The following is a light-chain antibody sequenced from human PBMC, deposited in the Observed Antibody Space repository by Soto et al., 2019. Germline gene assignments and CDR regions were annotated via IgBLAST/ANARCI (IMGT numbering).Light chain of an antibody. V-gene: IGLV1-40*01. CDR2: GNS. CDR3: QSYDSSLSGSV. J-gene: IGLJ3*02. Sequence: QSVLTQPPSVSGAPGQRVTISCTGTSSYIGAGYDVHWYQQLPGTAPKLLIYGNSNRPSGVPDRFSGSKSGTSVSLAITGLQAEDEADYYCQSYDSSLSGSVFGGGTMVTVL. CDR1: SSYIGAGYD.